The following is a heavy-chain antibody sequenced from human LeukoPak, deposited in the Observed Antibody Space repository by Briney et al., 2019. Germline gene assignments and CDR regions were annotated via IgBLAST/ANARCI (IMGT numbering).Heavy chain of an antibody. Sequence: PSETLSLTCTVSGDPISSTTYYWAWIRQPPGKGLEWIGSIYYTGRTHYIPSLKSRVTISLDTSKNQFSLNLSSVTAADAAVYYCATQAAGGPLDYWGQGTLVTVSS. CDR2: IYYTGRT. CDR1: GDPISSTTYY. D-gene: IGHD2-15*01. CDR3: ATQAAGGPLDY. J-gene: IGHJ4*02. V-gene: IGHV4-39*01.